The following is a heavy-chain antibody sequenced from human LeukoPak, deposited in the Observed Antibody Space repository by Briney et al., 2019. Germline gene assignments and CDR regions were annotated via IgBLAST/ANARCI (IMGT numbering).Heavy chain of an antibody. CDR2: ISGSGGST. CDR1: GFTFSSYG. V-gene: IGHV3-23*01. D-gene: IGHD3-10*01. J-gene: IGHJ6*02. CDR3: AKHRGYSIYGMDV. Sequence: GGSLRLSCAASGFTFSSYGMSWVRQAPGKGLEWVSGISGSGGSTYYADSVKGRFTISRDKSKNTLYLQMNSLRAEDTAVYYCAKHRGYSIYGMDVWGQGTTVTASS.